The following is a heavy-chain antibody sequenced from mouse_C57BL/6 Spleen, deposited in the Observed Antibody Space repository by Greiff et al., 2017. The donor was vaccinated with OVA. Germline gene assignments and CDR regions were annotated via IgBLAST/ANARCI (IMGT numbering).Heavy chain of an antibody. CDR3: ARGPITTVGDYAMDY. CDR1: GYTFTSYW. Sequence: QVQLQQPGAELVRPGTSVKLSCKASGYTFTSYWMHWVKQRPGQGLEWIGVIDPSDSYTNYNQKFKGKATLTVDTSSSTAYMQLSSLTSEDSAVYYCARGPITTVGDYAMDYWGQGTSVTVSS. V-gene: IGHV1-59*01. J-gene: IGHJ4*01. CDR2: IDPSDSYT. D-gene: IGHD1-1*01.